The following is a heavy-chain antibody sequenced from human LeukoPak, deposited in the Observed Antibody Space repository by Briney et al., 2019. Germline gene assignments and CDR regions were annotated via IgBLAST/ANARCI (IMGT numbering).Heavy chain of an antibody. CDR3: AKELMYYGSGSELDS. CDR1: GLRFSGYG. D-gene: IGHD3-10*01. CDR2: IPFDGSKK. J-gene: IGHJ4*02. Sequence: GGSLRLSRTTSGLRFSGYGFHSVRQAPGKGLQWVSFIPFDGSKKYYGDSVRGRFTISRENSRNTVFLQMSSLRPEDTAIYYCAKELMYYGSGSELDSWGQGTLVTVSS. V-gene: IGHV3-30*02.